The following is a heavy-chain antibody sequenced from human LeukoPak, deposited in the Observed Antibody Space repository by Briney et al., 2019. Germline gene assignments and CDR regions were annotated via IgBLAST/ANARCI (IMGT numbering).Heavy chain of an antibody. J-gene: IGHJ4*02. CDR1: GFTFSDYY. D-gene: IGHD3-9*01. V-gene: IGHV3-11*01. CDR3: AKAYRRYFDWLLYADYFDY. Sequence: GGSLRLSCAASGFTFSDYYMSWIRQAPGKGLEWVSYISSSGSSIYYADSVKGRFTISRDNSKNTLYLQMNSLRAEDTAVYYCAKAYRRYFDWLLYADYFDYWGQGTLVTVSS. CDR2: ISSSGSSI.